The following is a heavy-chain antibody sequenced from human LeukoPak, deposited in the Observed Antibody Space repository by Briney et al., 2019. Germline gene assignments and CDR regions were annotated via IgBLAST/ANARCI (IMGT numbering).Heavy chain of an antibody. CDR1: GGTFSSYA. CDR3: ARADSSSILDAFDI. D-gene: IGHD6-6*01. V-gene: IGHV1-69*06. J-gene: IGHJ3*02. CDR2: IIPIFGTA. Sequence: ASVKVSCKASGGTFSSYAISWVRQAPGQRLEWMGGIIPIFGTANYAQKLQGRVTITADKSTSTAYMELSSLRSEDTAVYYCARADSSSILDAFDIWGQGTMVTVSS.